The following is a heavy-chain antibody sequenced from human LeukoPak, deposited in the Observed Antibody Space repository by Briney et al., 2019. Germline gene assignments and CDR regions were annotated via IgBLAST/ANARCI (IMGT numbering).Heavy chain of an antibody. D-gene: IGHD3-22*01. J-gene: IGHJ2*01. CDR2: IYSGGST. Sequence: PGRSLRLSCAASGFTFSSYGMHWVRQAPGKGLEWVSVIYSGGSTYYADSMKGRFSISRDNSRNTLYLQMNSLRAEDTAVYYCARVYDSSGYYYRSWYFDLWGRGTLVTVSS. V-gene: IGHV3-53*01. CDR1: GFTFSSYG. CDR3: ARVYDSSGYYYRSWYFDL.